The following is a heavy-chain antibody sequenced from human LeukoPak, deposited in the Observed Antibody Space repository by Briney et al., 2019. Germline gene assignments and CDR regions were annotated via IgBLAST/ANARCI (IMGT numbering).Heavy chain of an antibody. J-gene: IGHJ4*02. Sequence: ASVKVSCKASGGTFSSYAISWVRQAPGQGLEWMGGIIPIFGTANYAQKFQGRVTITADESTSTAYMELSSLRSEDTAVYYCATGFIAAAGKNDYWGQGTLVTVSS. CDR2: IIPIFGTA. CDR3: ATGFIAAAGKNDY. CDR1: GGTFSSYA. D-gene: IGHD6-13*01. V-gene: IGHV1-69*13.